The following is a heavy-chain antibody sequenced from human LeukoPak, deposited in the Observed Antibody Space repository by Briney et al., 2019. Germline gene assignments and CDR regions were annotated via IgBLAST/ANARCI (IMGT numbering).Heavy chain of an antibody. V-gene: IGHV4-59*01. Sequence: SETLSLTCTVSGGSLSSYYWSWIRQPPGKGLEWIGYIYYSGSTNYNPSLKSRVTISVDTSKNQFSLKLSSVTAADTAVYYCARGRSGSYNYGMDVWGQGTTVTVSS. CDR1: GGSLSSYY. CDR2: IYYSGST. CDR3: ARGRSGSYNYGMDV. J-gene: IGHJ6*02. D-gene: IGHD1-26*01.